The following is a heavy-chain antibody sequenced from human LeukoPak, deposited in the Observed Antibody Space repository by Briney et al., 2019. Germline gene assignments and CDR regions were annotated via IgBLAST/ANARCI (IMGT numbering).Heavy chain of an antibody. CDR3: ARGRRIAVAGWFDP. CDR1: GYTFTSYG. CDR2: ISAYNGNT. V-gene: IGHV1-18*01. J-gene: IGHJ5*02. D-gene: IGHD6-19*01. Sequence: GASVKVSCKASGYTFTSYGISWVRQAPGQGLEWMGWISAYNGNTNYAQKLQGRVTMTTDTSTSTVYMELSSLGSEDTAVYYCARGRRIAVAGWFDPWGQGTLVTVSS.